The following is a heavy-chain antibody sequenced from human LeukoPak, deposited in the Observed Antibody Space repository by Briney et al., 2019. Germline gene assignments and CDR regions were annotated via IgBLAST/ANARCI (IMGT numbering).Heavy chain of an antibody. CDR1: GFIFTNYV. Sequence: PGGSLRLSCAASGFIFTNYVMHWVRQAPGKGPEWVSGITRTGDGTYYADSVKGRFTISRDNAKNSLYLQMNSLRAEDTAVYYCARDIESRILIAVAGAFDYWGQGTLVTVSS. D-gene: IGHD6-19*01. CDR3: ARDIESRILIAVAGAFDY. CDR2: ITRTGDGT. V-gene: IGHV3-21*01. J-gene: IGHJ4*02.